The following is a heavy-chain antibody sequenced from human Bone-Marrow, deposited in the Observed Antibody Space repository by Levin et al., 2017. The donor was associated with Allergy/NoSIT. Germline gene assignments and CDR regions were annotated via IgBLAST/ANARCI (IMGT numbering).Heavy chain of an antibody. V-gene: IGHV3-23*01. J-gene: IGHJ4*02. Sequence: GGSLRLSCAASGFSFYVYAMTWVRQAPGKGLDWVSTISPGGGDTHYSDDVRGRFTVSRDNSENTLYLDIRSLRPDDTAFYYCAKMDVVLAPAEPSLRRPHKDYWGQGVLVIVSS. CDR2: ISPGGGDT. CDR3: AKMDVVLAPAEPSLRRPHKDY. CDR1: GFSFYVYA. D-gene: IGHD6-25*01.